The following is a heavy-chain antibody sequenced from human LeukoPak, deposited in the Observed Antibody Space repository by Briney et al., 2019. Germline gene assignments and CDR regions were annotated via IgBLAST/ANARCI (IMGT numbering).Heavy chain of an antibody. CDR3: ARGQIVYSFDRSGYFDY. CDR2: MNPDSGNT. CDR1: GYTFTSYE. V-gene: IGHV1-8*01. Sequence: ASVKVSCKASGYTFTSYEINWVRQATGQGLEWMGWMNPDSGNTGYAQQFQGRVAMTRNTSISTAYMELSSLRSEDTAVYYCARGQIVYSFDRSGYFDYRGQGNLVTVSS. J-gene: IGHJ4*02. D-gene: IGHD3-22*01.